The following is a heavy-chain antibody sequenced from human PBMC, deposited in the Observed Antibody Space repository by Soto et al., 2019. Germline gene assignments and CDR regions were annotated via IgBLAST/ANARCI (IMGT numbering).Heavy chain of an antibody. CDR1: GFTFSSYA. Sequence: GGSLRLSCAASGFTFSSYAMSWVRQAPGKGLEWVSAISGSGGSTYYADSVKGRFTISRDNSKNTLYLQMNSLRAEDTAVYYCTASLLAYCSGGKCHTDYYYYGMDVWGQGTAVTVSS. J-gene: IGHJ6*02. D-gene: IGHD2-15*01. CDR3: TASLLAYCSGGKCHTDYYYYGMDV. CDR2: ISGSGGST. V-gene: IGHV3-23*01.